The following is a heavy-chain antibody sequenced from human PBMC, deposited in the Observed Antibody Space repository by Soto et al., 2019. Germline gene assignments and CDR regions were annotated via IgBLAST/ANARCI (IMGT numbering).Heavy chain of an antibody. CDR1: GLTITGKKY. D-gene: IGHD2-15*01. CDR2: LYDVDGT. J-gene: IGHJ3*02. CDR3: ATWLLREHAYDI. Sequence: PGGSLRLSCAALGLTITGKKYMSWVRQAPGRGLEWVSALYDVDGTYYADSVKGRCTISRDSSKTIVFLQMTNLGPDDTAVYYCATWLLREHAYDIWGLGPTVTV. V-gene: IGHV3-53*01.